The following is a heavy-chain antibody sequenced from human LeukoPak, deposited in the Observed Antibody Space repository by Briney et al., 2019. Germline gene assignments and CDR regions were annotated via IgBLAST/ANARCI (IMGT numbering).Heavy chain of an antibody. CDR3: ARDTNYYGSGSSDY. Sequence: PGGSLRLSCAASGFTVSSNYMSWVRQAPGKGLEWVSVIYSGGSTYYADSVKGRFTISRDNSRNTLYLQMNSLRAEDTAVYYCARDTNYYGSGSSDYWGQGTLVTVSS. J-gene: IGHJ4*02. V-gene: IGHV3-66*01. CDR2: IYSGGST. D-gene: IGHD3-10*01. CDR1: GFTVSSNY.